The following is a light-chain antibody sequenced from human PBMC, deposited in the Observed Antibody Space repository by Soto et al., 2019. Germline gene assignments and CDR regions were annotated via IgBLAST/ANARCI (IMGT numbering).Light chain of an antibody. V-gene: IGKV3-11*01. J-gene: IGKJ5*01. Sequence: EIVLTQSPATLSLSPGERATIYCRASQSVSSYLAWYQQKPVQAPRLLIYDASNRATGIPARFSGSGSGTDFTLTISSLEPEDFAVYYCQQRSNWPPITFGQGTRLEIK. CDR3: QQRSNWPPIT. CDR2: DAS. CDR1: QSVSSY.